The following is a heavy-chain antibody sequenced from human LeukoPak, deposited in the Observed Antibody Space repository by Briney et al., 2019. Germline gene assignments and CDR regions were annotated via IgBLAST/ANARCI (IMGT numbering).Heavy chain of an antibody. J-gene: IGHJ4*02. V-gene: IGHV4-39*07. Sequence: PSETLSLTCTVSGGSISSSSYYWGWIRQPPGKGLEWIGSIYYSGSTYYNPSLKSRVTISVDTSKNQFSLKLSSVTAADTAVYYCAREDRWYSGSYPNYFDYWGQGTLVTVSS. CDR2: IYYSGST. CDR1: GGSISSSSYY. D-gene: IGHD1-26*01. CDR3: AREDRWYSGSYPNYFDY.